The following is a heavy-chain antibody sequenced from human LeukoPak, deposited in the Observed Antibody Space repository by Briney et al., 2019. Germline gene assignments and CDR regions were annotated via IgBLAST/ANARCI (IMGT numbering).Heavy chain of an antibody. V-gene: IGHV4-39*01. D-gene: IGHD6-19*01. CDR2: IYYSGST. J-gene: IGHJ1*01. CDR1: GGSISSSSYY. Sequence: SETLSLTCTVSGGSISSSSYYWGWIRQPPGKGLEWIGSIYYSGSTYYNPSLKSRVTISVDTSKNQFSLKLSSVTAADTAVYYCARHRGEWLGREYFQHWGQGALVTVSS. CDR3: ARHRGEWLGREYFQH.